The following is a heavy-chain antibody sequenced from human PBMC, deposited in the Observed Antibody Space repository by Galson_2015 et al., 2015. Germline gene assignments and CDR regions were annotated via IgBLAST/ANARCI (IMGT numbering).Heavy chain of an antibody. Sequence: SLRLSCAASGFIFSGCGMHWVRQAPGKGLEWVAVIWYDGSEKYYGDSVKGRFTISRDNSKNTLYLQMNSLRVEDTAVYYCARGPSGSGDAFDIWGQGTMVIVSS. CDR2: IWYDGSEK. CDR3: ARGPSGSGDAFDI. D-gene: IGHD3-10*01. J-gene: IGHJ3*02. V-gene: IGHV3-33*01. CDR1: GFIFSGCG.